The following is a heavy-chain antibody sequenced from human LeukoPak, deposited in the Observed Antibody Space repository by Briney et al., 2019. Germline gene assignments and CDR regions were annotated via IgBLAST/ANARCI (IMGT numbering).Heavy chain of an antibody. J-gene: IGHJ3*02. D-gene: IGHD4-17*01. V-gene: IGHV1-2*02. Sequence: GASVTVSCKASGYTFTGYYMHWVRQAPGQGLEWMGWINPNSGGTNYAQKFQGRVTMTRDTSITTAYMELSRLRSDDTAVYYCARVREDYGDYPLEGAFDIWGQGTMVTVSS. CDR1: GYTFTGYY. CDR3: ARVREDYGDYPLEGAFDI. CDR2: INPNSGGT.